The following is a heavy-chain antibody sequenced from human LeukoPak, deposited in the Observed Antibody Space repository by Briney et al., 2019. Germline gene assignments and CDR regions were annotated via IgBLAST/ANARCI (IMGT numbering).Heavy chain of an antibody. D-gene: IGHD3-10*01. CDR2: IYSGGST. J-gene: IGHJ4*02. Sequence: GGSLRLSCAASGFTVSSNYMSWVRQAPGKGLEWVSVIYSGGSTYYADSVKGRFTISRDNSKNTLYLQMNSLRAEDTAVYYRAREVPGTGFDYWGQGTLVTVSS. CDR1: GFTVSSNY. CDR3: AREVPGTGFDY. V-gene: IGHV3-53*01.